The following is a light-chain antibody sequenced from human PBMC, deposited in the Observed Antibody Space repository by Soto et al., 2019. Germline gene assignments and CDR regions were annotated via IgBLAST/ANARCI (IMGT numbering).Light chain of an antibody. CDR3: QQYYSTPYS. CDR2: WAS. CDR1: QSLLYSSNNKNY. J-gene: IGKJ2*01. Sequence: DFVMTQSPDSLAVSLGERATINCKSSQSLLYSSNNKNYLAWYQQKPGQPPELLLYWASTRQSGVPDRFCGSGSGTDFTLTISSLQAEDVAVYYCQQYYSTPYSFGQGTKLEIK. V-gene: IGKV4-1*01.